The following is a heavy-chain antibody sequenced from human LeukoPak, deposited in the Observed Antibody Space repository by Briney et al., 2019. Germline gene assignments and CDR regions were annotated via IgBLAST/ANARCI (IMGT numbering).Heavy chain of an antibody. CDR3: ASDRAPDYGGNSGIPDY. CDR1: GGTFSSYA. D-gene: IGHD4-23*01. V-gene: IGHV1-69*05. Sequence: SVKVSCKASGGTFSSYAISWVRQAPGQGLEWMGRIIPIFGTANYAQKFQGRVTITTDESTSTAYMELSSLRSEDTAVYYCASDRAPDYGGNSGIPDYWGQGTLVTVSS. CDR2: IIPIFGTA. J-gene: IGHJ4*02.